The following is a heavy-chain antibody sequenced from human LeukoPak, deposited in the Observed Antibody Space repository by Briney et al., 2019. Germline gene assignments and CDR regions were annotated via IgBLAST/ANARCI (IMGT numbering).Heavy chain of an antibody. CDR1: GFTFSSYW. CDR2: ISSSGSTI. V-gene: IGHV3-48*04. D-gene: IGHD1-1*01. CDR3: ASYGGPYGTGYYFDY. Sequence: GGSLRLSCAASGFTFSSYWMNWVRQAPGKGLEWVSYISSSGSTIYYADSVKGRFTISRDNAKNSLYLQMNSLRAEDTAVYYCASYGGPYGTGYYFDYWGQGTLVTVSS. J-gene: IGHJ4*02.